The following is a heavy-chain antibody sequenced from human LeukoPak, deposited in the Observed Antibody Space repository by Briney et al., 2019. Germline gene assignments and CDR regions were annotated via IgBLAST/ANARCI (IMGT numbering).Heavy chain of an antibody. CDR1: GFTFSSYS. CDR2: ISSSSSYI. J-gene: IGHJ4*02. CDR3: ARARYGSGGYFFDF. Sequence: PGGSLRLSCAASGFTFSSYSMNWVRQAPGKGLEWVSSISSSSSYIYYADSVRGRFTISRDNAKNSLYLQMNSLRGEDTAVYYCARARYGSGGYFFDFWGQGTLVTVSS. V-gene: IGHV3-21*01. D-gene: IGHD3-10*01.